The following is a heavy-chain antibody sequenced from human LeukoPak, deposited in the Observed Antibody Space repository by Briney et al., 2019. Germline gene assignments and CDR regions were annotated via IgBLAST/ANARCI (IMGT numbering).Heavy chain of an antibody. V-gene: IGHV3-15*01. Sequence: GGSLRLSCATSGFTFSNAWMTWVRQAQGKGLEWVGRIKTKGEGGTVDYAAPVKGRFTISRDDSKNTLYLQMNSLKTEDTAIYYCMSDLDNWGQGTLVTISS. CDR1: GFTFSNAW. CDR2: IKTKGEGGTV. CDR3: MSDLDN. J-gene: IGHJ4*02.